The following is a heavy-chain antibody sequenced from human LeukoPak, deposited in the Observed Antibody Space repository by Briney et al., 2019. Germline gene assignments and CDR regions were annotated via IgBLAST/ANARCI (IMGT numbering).Heavy chain of an antibody. J-gene: IGHJ3*02. V-gene: IGHV4-4*09. Sequence: SETLSLTCAVYGGSFSGYYWSWIRQPPGKGLEGIGYIYTSGSTNYNPSLKSRVTISVDTSKNQFSLKLSSVTAADTAVYYCASIAAAGTDAFDIWGQGTMVTVSS. CDR3: ASIAAAGTDAFDI. CDR2: IYTSGST. CDR1: GGSFSGYY. D-gene: IGHD6-13*01.